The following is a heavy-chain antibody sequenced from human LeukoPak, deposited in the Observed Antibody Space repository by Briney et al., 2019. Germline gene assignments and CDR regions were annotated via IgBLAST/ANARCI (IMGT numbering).Heavy chain of an antibody. D-gene: IGHD6-19*01. CDR2: ISCGGDST. V-gene: IGHV3-23*01. CDR3: AKVRKRADSSGWFDCFDP. Sequence: PGGSLRLSCAATGFTFSSYGMSWVRQAPGKGLEWVSTISCGGDSTYYAGSVKGRFTISRAKSKNTLFLQMNSLRAEDTAVYYCAKVRKRADSSGWFDCFDPWGQGTLVTVSS. J-gene: IGHJ5*02. CDR1: GFTFSSYG.